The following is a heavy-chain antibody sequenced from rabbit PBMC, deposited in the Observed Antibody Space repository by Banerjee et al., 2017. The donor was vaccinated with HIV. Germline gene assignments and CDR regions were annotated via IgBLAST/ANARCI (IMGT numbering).Heavy chain of an antibody. J-gene: IGHJ4*01. CDR3: ARDLAGVIGWNFGW. D-gene: IGHD4-1*01. V-gene: IGHV1S40*01. Sequence: QSLEESGGDLVKPGASLTLTCTASGFSFSTDYYMCWVRQAPGKGLECIACIYGGVIGSTYYATWAKGRFTISKTSSTTVTLQMTSLTAADTATYFCARDLAGVIGWNFGWWGQGTLVTV. CDR2: IYGGVIGST. CDR1: GFSFSTDYY.